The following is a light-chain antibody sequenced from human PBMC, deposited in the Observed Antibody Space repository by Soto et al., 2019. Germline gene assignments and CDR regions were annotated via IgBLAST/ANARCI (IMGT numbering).Light chain of an antibody. CDR1: QSVSSY. CDR3: QQRGNWPS. CDR2: GAS. J-gene: IGKJ4*01. Sequence: EIVLTQSPATLSLSPGERATLFCRASQSVSSYLAWYQQNPGQAPRLLIYGASTRATGIPARFSGSGSGTDFTLTISSLEPEDFAVYYCQQRGNWPSFGGGTKVDIK. V-gene: IGKV3-11*01.